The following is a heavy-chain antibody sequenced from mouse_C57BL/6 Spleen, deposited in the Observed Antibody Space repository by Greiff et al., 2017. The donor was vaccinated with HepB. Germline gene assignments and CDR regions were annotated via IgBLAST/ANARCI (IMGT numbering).Heavy chain of an antibody. Sequence: QVQLQQTGPELVKPGASVKISCKASGYAFSSSWMNWVKQRPGKGLEWIGRIYPGDGDTNYNGKFKGRDTLTADKSSSTAYMQLSSLTSEDSAVYFCARARFDYWGQGTTLTVSS. CDR1: GYAFSSSW. J-gene: IGHJ2*01. CDR3: ARARFDY. V-gene: IGHV1-82*01. CDR2: IYPGDGDT.